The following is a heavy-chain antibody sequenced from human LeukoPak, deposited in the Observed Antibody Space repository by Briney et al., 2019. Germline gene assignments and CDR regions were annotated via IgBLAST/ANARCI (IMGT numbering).Heavy chain of an antibody. V-gene: IGHV4-61*01. J-gene: IGHJ6*02. CDR3: AREAPDSGPHYYAGMDV. CDR1: GGSVSSGSYY. Sequence: SETLSLTCTVSGGSVSSGSYYWSWIRQPPGEGLEWIGYIYYSGSTNYNPSLKSRVTISVDTSKNQFSLKLSSVTAADTAVYYCAREAPDSGPHYYAGMDVWGQGTTVTVSS. D-gene: IGHD6-19*01. CDR2: IYYSGST.